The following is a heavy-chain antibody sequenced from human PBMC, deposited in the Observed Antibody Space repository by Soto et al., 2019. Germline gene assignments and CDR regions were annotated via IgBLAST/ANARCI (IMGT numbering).Heavy chain of an antibody. CDR3: AHSLYSISSFDY. CDR2: IYWDDDK. J-gene: IGHJ4*02. V-gene: IGHV2-5*02. Sequence: QITLKESGPTLVKPTQTLTLTCTFSGFSPTTNDVGAGWIRQSPGKPLEWLAIIYWDDDKRLNPALKSRLTITKDTPKNRVVLIMINMDPVDTGTYFCAHSLYSISSFDYWGQGTLVTVSS. D-gene: IGHD6-6*01. CDR1: GFSPTTNDVG.